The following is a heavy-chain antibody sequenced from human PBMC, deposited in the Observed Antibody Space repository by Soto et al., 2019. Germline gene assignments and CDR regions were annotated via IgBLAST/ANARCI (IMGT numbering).Heavy chain of an antibody. V-gene: IGHV3-7*01. D-gene: IGHD2-2*01. CDR2: IKQDGSEK. CDR1: GFTFSSYW. Sequence: HPGGSLRLSCAASGFTFSSYWMSWVRQAPGKGLEWVANIKQDGSEKYYVDSVKGRFTISRDNAKNSLYLQMNSLRAEDTAVYYCARAPGDIVVVPAHYYFDYWGQGTLVTVSS. J-gene: IGHJ4*02. CDR3: ARAPGDIVVVPAHYYFDY.